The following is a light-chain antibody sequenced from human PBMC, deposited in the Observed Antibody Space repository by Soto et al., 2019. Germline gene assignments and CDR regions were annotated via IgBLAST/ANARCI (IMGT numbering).Light chain of an antibody. Sequence: QSALTQPASVSGSPGQSITISCTGTSSDVGAYKYVSWYQQHPGKAPKLMIFEVSNRPSGVSNRFSGSKSGNTASLAISGLQAEDEADYYCTSYTSTRIYVFGTGTKVTVL. V-gene: IGLV2-14*01. J-gene: IGLJ1*01. CDR2: EVS. CDR3: TSYTSTRIYV. CDR1: SSDVGAYKY.